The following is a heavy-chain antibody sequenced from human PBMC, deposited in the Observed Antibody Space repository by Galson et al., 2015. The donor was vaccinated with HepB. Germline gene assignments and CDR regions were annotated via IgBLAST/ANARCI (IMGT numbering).Heavy chain of an antibody. CDR3: AGGSGYLIED. CDR1: GFTFSTYW. CDR2: IKQDGSAI. D-gene: IGHD2-2*03. V-gene: IGHV3-7*03. J-gene: IGHJ4*02. Sequence: SLRLSCAASGFTFSTYWMNWVRQAPGKGLEWVAIIKQDGSAIHYMDSVRGRFTISRDNAKNSLYLQMNSLRAEDTAVYYCAGGSGYLIEDWGQRTVVTVSS.